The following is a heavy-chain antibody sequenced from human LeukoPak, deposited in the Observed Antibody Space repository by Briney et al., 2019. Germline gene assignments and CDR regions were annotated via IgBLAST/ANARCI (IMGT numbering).Heavy chain of an antibody. J-gene: IGHJ4*02. Sequence: SETLSLTCSVSGGSISSYYWSWIRQTPGKGPEWIAYIHYSGSTNYNPSLKSRVTISVDTSKNQFSLKLSSVTAADTAVYYCARVPSHVPQDYWGQGTLVTVSS. CDR1: GGSISSYY. D-gene: IGHD6-6*01. CDR3: ARVPSHVPQDY. V-gene: IGHV4-59*12. CDR2: IHYSGST.